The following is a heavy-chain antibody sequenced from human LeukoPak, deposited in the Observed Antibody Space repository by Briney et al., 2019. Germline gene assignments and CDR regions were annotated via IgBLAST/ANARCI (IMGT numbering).Heavy chain of an antibody. V-gene: IGHV4-34*01. Sequence: SQTLSLTCAVYGGSFSGYYWSWIRQPPGKGLEWIGEINHSGNTNSNPSLKSRVTMSVDTSKNQFSLKLSSLTAADTAMYYCAGREPHGDYGGKIRYYYYMDVWGKGTTITISS. J-gene: IGHJ6*03. CDR3: AGREPHGDYGGKIRYYYYMDV. D-gene: IGHD4-23*01. CDR1: GGSFSGYY. CDR2: INHSGNT.